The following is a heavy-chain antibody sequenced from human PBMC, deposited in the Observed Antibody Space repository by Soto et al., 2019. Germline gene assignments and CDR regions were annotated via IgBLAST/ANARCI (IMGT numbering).Heavy chain of an antibody. V-gene: IGHV6-1*01. D-gene: IGHD2-15*01. CDR3: ARGYCSGGSCSDDAFDI. CDR1: GDSVSSNRAA. Sequence: SQTLSLTCAISGDSVSSNRAAWNWIRQSPSRGLEWLGRTYYRSKWYNDYAVSVKSRITINPDTSKNQFSLQLNSVTPEDTAVYYCARGYCSGGSCSDDAFDIWGQGTMVTVSS. J-gene: IGHJ3*02. CDR2: TYYRSKWYN.